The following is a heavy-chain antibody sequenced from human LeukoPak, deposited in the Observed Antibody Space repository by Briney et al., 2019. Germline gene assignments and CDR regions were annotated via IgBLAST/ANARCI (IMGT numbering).Heavy chain of an antibody. CDR3: AKDGPGXXWYDPXXXDV. V-gene: IGHV3-30*02. D-gene: IGHD3-3*01. CDR1: GFSFRNYG. Sequence: GGSLRLSCGTSGFSFRNYGMHWVRQAPGKGLEWVAFIRYHGNDKYYADSVKGRFTISRDNSKNTLYLQMNSLRAEDTAVYYCAKDGPGXXWYDPXXXDVWGQGTXVT. J-gene: IGHJ6*02. CDR2: IRYHGNDK.